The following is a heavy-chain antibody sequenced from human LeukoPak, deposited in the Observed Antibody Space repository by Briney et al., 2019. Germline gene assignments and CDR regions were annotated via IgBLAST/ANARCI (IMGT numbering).Heavy chain of an antibody. CDR1: GYTFTGYY. V-gene: IGHV1-2*02. CDR2: INPNSGGT. CDR3: ARGTGYSSSWYLLDY. D-gene: IGHD6-13*01. J-gene: IGHJ4*02. Sequence: ASVKVSCKASGYTFTGYYMHWVRQAPGQGLEWMGWINPNSGGTNYAQKFQGRVTMTRDTSISTAYMELSRLRSDDTAVYYCARGTGYSSSWYLLDYWGQGTLVTVSS.